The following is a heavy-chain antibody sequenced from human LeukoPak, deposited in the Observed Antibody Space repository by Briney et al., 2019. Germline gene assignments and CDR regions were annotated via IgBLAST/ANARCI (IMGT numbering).Heavy chain of an antibody. J-gene: IGHJ5*02. CDR3: ARDGGSYYTASPNSWFGP. CDR1: GYSINSGDC. CDR2: VSHSGHP. Sequence: SETLSLTCTVSGYSINSGDCWGWIRQVPGKGLEWIASVSHSGHPYYNPSLESRVTIFADTSNSQFSLQLSSVTAADTAVYYCARDGGSYYTASPNSWFGPWGQGTLVTVSS. V-gene: IGHV4-38-2*02. D-gene: IGHD2-2*02.